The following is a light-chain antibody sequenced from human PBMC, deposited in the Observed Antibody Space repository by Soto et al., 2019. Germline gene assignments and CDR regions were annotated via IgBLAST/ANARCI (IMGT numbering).Light chain of an antibody. CDR2: DVS. Sequence: QSALTQPASVSGSPGQSITISCTGTSSDVGGYNYVSWYQQHPGKAPKLMIYDVSNRPSGVSNRFSGYKSGNTASLTISGLQAEYEVDYYCSSYTGSSTLVVFGGGTQVTLL. J-gene: IGLJ2*01. CDR1: SSDVGGYNY. CDR3: SSYTGSSTLVV. V-gene: IGLV2-14*03.